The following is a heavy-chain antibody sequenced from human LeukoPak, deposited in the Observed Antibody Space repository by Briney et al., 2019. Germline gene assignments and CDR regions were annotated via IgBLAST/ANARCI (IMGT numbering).Heavy chain of an antibody. J-gene: IGHJ4*02. Sequence: GESLQISCQGSGYRFTSYWIGWVRQLPGKGLEWMGIIYPGDSDTRYSPSFQGQVTISADKSISTAYLQWSSLKASDTAMYYCARPERGGGVDYWGQGTLVTVSS. CDR3: ARPERGGGVDY. CDR1: GYRFTSYW. V-gene: IGHV5-51*01. D-gene: IGHD2-21*01. CDR2: IYPGDSDT.